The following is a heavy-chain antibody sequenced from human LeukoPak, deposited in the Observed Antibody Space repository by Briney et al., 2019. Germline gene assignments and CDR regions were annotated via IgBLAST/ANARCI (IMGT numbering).Heavy chain of an antibody. D-gene: IGHD3-10*01. CDR3: AKGYGGAFDI. J-gene: IGHJ3*02. V-gene: IGHV4-59*01. CDR2: IYYSGST. CDR1: GGSISSYY. Sequence: SETLSLTCTVSGGSISSYYWSWIRQPPGKGLGWIGYIYYSGSTNYNPSLKSRVTISVDTSKNQFSLKLSSVTAADTAVYYCAKGYGGAFDIWGQGTMVTVSS.